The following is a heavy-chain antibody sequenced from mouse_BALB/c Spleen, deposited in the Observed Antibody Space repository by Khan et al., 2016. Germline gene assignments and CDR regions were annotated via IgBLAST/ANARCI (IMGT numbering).Heavy chain of an antibody. J-gene: IGHJ1*01. Sequence: QVQLQQSGAELAKPGASVKMSCTASGYTFTSYWMHWVKQRPGQGLEWIGYINPSTGSTEYNPKFKDKATLTADKSSSTAYMQLSSLTSEDPAVFYCASYCGSSWYWVDWGGEGTVPAAS. CDR3: ASYCGSSWYWVD. V-gene: IGHV1-7*01. D-gene: IGHD1-1*01. CDR2: INPSTGST. CDR1: GYTFTSYW.